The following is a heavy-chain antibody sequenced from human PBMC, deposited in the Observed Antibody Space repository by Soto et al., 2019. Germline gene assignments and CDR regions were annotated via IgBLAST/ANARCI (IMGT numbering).Heavy chain of an antibody. J-gene: IGHJ5*02. CDR2: IWYDGSNK. Sequence: QVQLVESGGGVVQPGRSLRLSCAASEFTFSTYAMHWVRQAPGKGLEWVAVIWYDGSNKYYADSVKGRFTISRDNSKNXXYLQMNSLRAEDTAVYYCARDVGQWLGIGPVWFDPWGQGTLVTVSS. D-gene: IGHD6-19*01. V-gene: IGHV3-33*01. CDR1: EFTFSTYA. CDR3: ARDVGQWLGIGPVWFDP.